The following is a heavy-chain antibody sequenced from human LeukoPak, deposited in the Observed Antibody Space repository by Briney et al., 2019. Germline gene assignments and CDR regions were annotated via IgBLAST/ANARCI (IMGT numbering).Heavy chain of an antibody. CDR3: AREKKRAYYDSSGYPSNWFDP. D-gene: IGHD3-22*01. Sequence: GGSLRLSCAASGFTVSSNYMSWVRQAPGKGLEWVSVIYSGGSTYYADSVKGRFTTSRDNSKNTLYLQMNSLRAEDTAVYYCAREKKRAYYDSSGYPSNWFDPWGQGTLVTVSS. J-gene: IGHJ5*02. CDR2: IYSGGST. V-gene: IGHV3-53*01. CDR1: GFTVSSNY.